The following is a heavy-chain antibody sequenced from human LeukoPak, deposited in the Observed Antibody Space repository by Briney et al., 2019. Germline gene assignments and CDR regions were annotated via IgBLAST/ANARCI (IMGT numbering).Heavy chain of an antibody. V-gene: IGHV4-39*01. CDR2: IYYSGST. Sequence: PSETLSLTCAVYGGSFSGYYWGWIRQPPGKGLEWIGSIYYSGSTYYNPSLKSRVTISVDTSKNQFSLKLSSVTAADTAVYYCASVEMAAVYFDYWGQGTLVTVSS. D-gene: IGHD2-15*01. J-gene: IGHJ4*02. CDR3: ASVEMAAVYFDY. CDR1: GGSFSGYY.